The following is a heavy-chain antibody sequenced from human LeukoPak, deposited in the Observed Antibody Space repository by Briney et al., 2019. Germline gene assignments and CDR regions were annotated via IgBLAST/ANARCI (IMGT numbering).Heavy chain of an antibody. CDR3: AKHSSAERSFDY. Sequence: PGGSLRLSCAASGFTFRNYAMHWVRQAPGKGLEGVAVIFFDGSEAFYEDSVRGRFTISRDNSKDTLYLQVDSLRAEDTAVYYCAKHSSAERSFDYWGQGTLVTVSS. J-gene: IGHJ4*02. CDR2: IFFDGSEA. V-gene: IGHV3-30-3*02. CDR1: GFTFRNYA. D-gene: IGHD3-22*01.